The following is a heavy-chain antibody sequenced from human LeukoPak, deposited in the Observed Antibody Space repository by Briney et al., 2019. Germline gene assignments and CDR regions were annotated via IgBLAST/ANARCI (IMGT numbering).Heavy chain of an antibody. CDR3: ARNARGPGDY. Sequence: PGGSLRLSCAASGFTFSSYAMSWVRQAPGKGLEWVANINQDGSEEYYVDSVKGRFTISRDNAKNSVYLQMNSLRVEDTGIYYCARNARGPGDYWGQGTVVTVSP. CDR1: GFTFSSYA. CDR2: INQDGSEE. D-gene: IGHD2-2*01. V-gene: IGHV3-7*01. J-gene: IGHJ4*02.